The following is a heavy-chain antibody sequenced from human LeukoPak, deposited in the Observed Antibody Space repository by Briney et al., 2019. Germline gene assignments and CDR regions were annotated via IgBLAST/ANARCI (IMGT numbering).Heavy chain of an antibody. J-gene: IGHJ5*02. Sequence: SQTLSLTCAVYGGSFSGYYWSWIRQPPGKGLEWIGEINHSGSTNYNPSLKSRVTISVDTSKNQFSLKLSSVTAADTAVYYCAILHLQLLYGYWFDPWGQGTLVTVSS. V-gene: IGHV4-34*01. D-gene: IGHD2-2*02. CDR2: INHSGST. CDR1: GGSFSGYY. CDR3: AILHLQLLYGYWFDP.